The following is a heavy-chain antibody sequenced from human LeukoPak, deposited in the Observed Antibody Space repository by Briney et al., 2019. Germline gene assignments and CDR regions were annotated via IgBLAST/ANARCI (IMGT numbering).Heavy chain of an antibody. CDR3: ANRGKYYFDY. CDR1: GFTFSNYA. J-gene: IGHJ4*02. CDR2: ISDGGGGT. D-gene: IGHD3-10*01. Sequence: GGSLRLSCVASGFTFSNYAMSWVRQAPGKGLEWVSSISDGGGGTYYADSVKGRFSTSRDNSKNTLYLLMISLRAEDTAIYYCANRGKYYFDYWGQGTLVTVSS. V-gene: IGHV3-23*01.